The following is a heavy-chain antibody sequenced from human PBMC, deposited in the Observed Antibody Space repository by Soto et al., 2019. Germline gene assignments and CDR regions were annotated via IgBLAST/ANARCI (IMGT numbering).Heavy chain of an antibody. Sequence: TLSLTCTVSGGSISSVDYYWTWIRQPPGKGLEWIGYIYYSGSTYYNPSLKSRVTISVDTSKNQFSLKLSSVTAADTAVYYCARERADGGKIYWGQGTLVTVSS. D-gene: IGHD2-15*01. CDR1: GGSISSVDYY. V-gene: IGHV4-30-4*01. J-gene: IGHJ4*02. CDR3: ARERADGGKIY. CDR2: IYYSGST.